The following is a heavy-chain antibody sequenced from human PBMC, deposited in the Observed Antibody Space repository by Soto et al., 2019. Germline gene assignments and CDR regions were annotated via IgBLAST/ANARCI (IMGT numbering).Heavy chain of an antibody. V-gene: IGHV4-39*01. Sequence: QLQLQESGPGLVKPSETLSLTCTVSGGSISSSNYYWGWIRQPPGKGLEWIGSIYYSGSTSYNSSLKSRVTISVDTSKNQFSLRLSSVTAADTAVYYCASPTLGAFAIWGQGTMVTVSS. CDR3: ASPTLGAFAI. J-gene: IGHJ3*02. CDR2: IYYSGST. CDR1: GGSISSSNYY. D-gene: IGHD3-16*01.